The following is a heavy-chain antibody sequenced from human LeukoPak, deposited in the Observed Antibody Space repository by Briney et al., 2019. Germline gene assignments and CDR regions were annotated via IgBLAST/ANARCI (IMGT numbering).Heavy chain of an antibody. J-gene: IGHJ6*03. Sequence: SETLSLTSAVYVGSSTGYYWSWIRQPPGQGLEWIGEINHSGSTNYNPSLKSRVTISVDTSKHQFSLKLRSVTAADTAVYYCARVSRAGYMDVWGKGTTVTVSS. V-gene: IGHV4-34*01. CDR2: INHSGST. CDR1: VGSSTGYY. CDR3: ARVSRAGYMDV.